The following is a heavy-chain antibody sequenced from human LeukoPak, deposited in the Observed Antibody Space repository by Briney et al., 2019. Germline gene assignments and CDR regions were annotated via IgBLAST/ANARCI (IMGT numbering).Heavy chain of an antibody. J-gene: IGHJ3*02. CDR2: LSGSGGST. CDR1: GFTFSSYS. V-gene: IGHV3-23*01. Sequence: GGSLRLFCAASGFTFSSYSMSWVRHAPGKGLEWVSALSGSGGSTYYADSVKGRFTISRDNSKNTLYLQMNSLRAEDTAVYYCAKDLGVRGYSSAFDIWGQGTMVTVSS. D-gene: IGHD3-10*01. CDR3: AKDLGVRGYSSAFDI.